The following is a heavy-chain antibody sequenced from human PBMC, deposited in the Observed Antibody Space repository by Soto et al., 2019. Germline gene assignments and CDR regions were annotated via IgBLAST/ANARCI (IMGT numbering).Heavy chain of an antibody. CDR2: ISSASNDI. J-gene: IGHJ4*02. V-gene: IGHV3-21*06. CDR3: ARVAY. Sequence: GGSLRLSCTASGFTFSRYSMNWVRQAPGKGLEWVASISSASNDITYADSVKGRFIISRDNAKNSLFLQMNDLRPEDTALYYCARVAYWGQGTLGTVSS. CDR1: GFTFSRYS.